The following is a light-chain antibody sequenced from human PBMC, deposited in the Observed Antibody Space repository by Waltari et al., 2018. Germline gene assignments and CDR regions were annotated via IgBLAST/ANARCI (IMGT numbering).Light chain of an antibody. J-gene: IGKJ1*01. V-gene: IGKV1-9*01. CDR1: QGISSN. Sequence: DIHLTQSPSFLSASVGDRVTITCRASQGISSNLAWYQQKPGKAPKLLIYRASTLQSGVPSRFSGSESGTDCTLTISSLQPEDFATYYCLQLNSYPRTFGQGTKVEVK. CDR3: LQLNSYPRT. CDR2: RAS.